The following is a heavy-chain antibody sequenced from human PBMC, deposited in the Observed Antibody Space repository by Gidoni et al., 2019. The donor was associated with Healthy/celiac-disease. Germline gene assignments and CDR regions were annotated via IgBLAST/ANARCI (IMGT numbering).Heavy chain of an antibody. D-gene: IGHD3-22*01. Sequence: QLQLQESGPGLVKPSETLSLTCTVSGGSISSSSYYWGWIRQPPGKGLEWIGSIYYSGSTYYNPSLKSRVTISVDTSKNQFSLKLSSVTAADTAVYYCARRVVVAKEPFDYWGQGTLVTVSS. J-gene: IGHJ4*02. V-gene: IGHV4-39*07. CDR2: IYYSGST. CDR1: GGSISSSSYY. CDR3: ARRVVVAKEPFDY.